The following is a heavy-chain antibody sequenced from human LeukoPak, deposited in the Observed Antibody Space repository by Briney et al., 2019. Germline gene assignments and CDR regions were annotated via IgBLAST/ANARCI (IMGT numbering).Heavy chain of an antibody. CDR3: AKDGYYDILTGYSRFDY. J-gene: IGHJ4*02. Sequence: GGSLRLSCAASGFTFSSYWMSWVRQAPGAGLEWVANIKQDGSEKYYVDSVKGRFTISRDNAKNSLFLQMNSLRAEDTAVYYCAKDGYYDILTGYSRFDYWGQGTLVTVSS. CDR1: GFTFSSYW. D-gene: IGHD3-9*01. V-gene: IGHV3-7*03. CDR2: IKQDGSEK.